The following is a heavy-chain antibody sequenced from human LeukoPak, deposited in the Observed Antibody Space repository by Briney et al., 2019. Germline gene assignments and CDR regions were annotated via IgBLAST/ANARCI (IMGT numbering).Heavy chain of an antibody. CDR1: GFTFSTYR. CDR3: ARDKDVYFDY. J-gene: IGHJ4*02. V-gene: IGHV3-21*01. Sequence: GGFLRLSCVGTGFTFSTYRMHWVRQAPGKGLEWVSSISSSSSYIYYADSVKGRITISRDNAKNSLYLQMNSLRVEDTAVYYCARDKDVYFDYWGQGTLVTVSS. CDR2: ISSSSSYI.